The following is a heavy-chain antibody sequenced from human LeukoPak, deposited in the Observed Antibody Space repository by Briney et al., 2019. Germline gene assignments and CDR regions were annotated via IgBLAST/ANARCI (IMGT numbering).Heavy chain of an antibody. CDR1: GYTFTSYD. Sequence: HAASVKVSCKASGYTFTSYDMHWVRQAPAQGLEWMGIINPSGGSTSYAQKFQGRVTMTRDTSTSTVYMELSSLRSEDTAVYYCARGGYYYDSSGYYSYWGHGSLVTVSS. J-gene: IGHJ4*01. D-gene: IGHD3-22*01. CDR3: ARGGYYYDSSGYYSY. CDR2: INPSGGST. V-gene: IGHV1-46*01.